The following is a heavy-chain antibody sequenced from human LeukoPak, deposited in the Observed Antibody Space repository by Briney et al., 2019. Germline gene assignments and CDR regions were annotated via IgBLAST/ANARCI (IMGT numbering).Heavy chain of an antibody. J-gene: IGHJ6*03. Sequence: ASVKVSCTASGYTFTSYDINWVRQATGQGLEWMGWMNPNSGNTGYAQKFQGRVTMTRNTSISTAYMELSSLRSEDTAVYYCARQGYVVVAATVCYYMDVWGKGTTVTVSS. CDR1: GYTFTSYD. D-gene: IGHD2-15*01. CDR2: MNPNSGNT. V-gene: IGHV1-8*01. CDR3: ARQGYVVVAATVCYYMDV.